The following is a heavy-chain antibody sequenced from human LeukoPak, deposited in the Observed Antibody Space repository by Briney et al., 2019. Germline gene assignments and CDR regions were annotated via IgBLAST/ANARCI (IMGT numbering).Heavy chain of an antibody. Sequence: GESLKISCKGSGYSFTSYWIGWVRQMPGKGLEWMGRIDPSDSYTNYSPSFQGHVTISADKSISTAYLQWSSLKASDTAMYYCAIDVYYDSSDGIIWGQGTLVTVSS. CDR3: AIDVYYDSSDGII. CDR2: IDPSDSYT. D-gene: IGHD3-22*01. V-gene: IGHV5-10-1*01. J-gene: IGHJ4*02. CDR1: GYSFTSYW.